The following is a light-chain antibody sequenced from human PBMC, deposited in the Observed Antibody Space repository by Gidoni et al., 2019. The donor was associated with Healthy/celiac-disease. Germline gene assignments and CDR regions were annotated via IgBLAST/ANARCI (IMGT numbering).Light chain of an antibody. J-gene: IGKJ4*01. CDR2: LGS. CDR1: QSLLHSNGYNY. CDR3: MQALQTPLT. Sequence: DIVMTQSPLSLPVTPGEPASISCRSSQSLLHSNGYNYLDWYLQKPGQSPQLLIYLGSNRASGVPDRVSGRGSGTDFTLKISRVEAEDVGVYYFMQALQTPLTFGGXTKVEIK. V-gene: IGKV2-28*01.